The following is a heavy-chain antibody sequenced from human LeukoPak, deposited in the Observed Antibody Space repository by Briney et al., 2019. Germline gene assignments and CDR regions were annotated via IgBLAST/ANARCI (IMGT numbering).Heavy chain of an antibody. CDR2: INSDGSST. V-gene: IGHV3-74*01. D-gene: IGHD3-9*01. J-gene: IGHJ6*02. Sequence: AGGSLRLSCAASGFTFSSYWMHWVRQAPGKGLVWVSRINSDGSSTSYADSVKGRFTISGDNAKNTLYLQMNSLRAEDTAVYYCARDSDHYDILTGYYYYGMDVWGQGTTVTVSS. CDR3: ARDSDHYDILTGYYYYGMDV. CDR1: GFTFSSYW.